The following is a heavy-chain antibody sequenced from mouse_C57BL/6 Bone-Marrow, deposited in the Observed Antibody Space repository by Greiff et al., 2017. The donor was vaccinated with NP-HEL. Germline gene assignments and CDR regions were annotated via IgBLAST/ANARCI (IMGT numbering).Heavy chain of an antibody. J-gene: IGHJ2*01. Sequence: EVHLVESGGGLVQPGESLKLSCESNEYEFPSHDMSWVRKTPEKRLELVAAINSDGGSPYYPDTMERRFIISRDYTKNTLYLQMSSLRSEDTALYYCARRGQLRIRRYFDYRGHGTTLTVSS. CDR1: EYEFPSHD. CDR2: INSDGGSP. D-gene: IGHD3-2*02. CDR3: ARRGQLRIRRYFDY. V-gene: IGHV5-2*01.